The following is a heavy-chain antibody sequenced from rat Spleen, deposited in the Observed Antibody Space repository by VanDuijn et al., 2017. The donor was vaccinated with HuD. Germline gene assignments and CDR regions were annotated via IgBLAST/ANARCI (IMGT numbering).Heavy chain of an antibody. CDR1: GFTFSDYY. D-gene: IGHD1-11*01. J-gene: IGHJ1*01. CDR3: ARQRAGAYYWYVDF. Sequence: EVQLVESDGGLVQPGRSLKLSCAASGFTFSDYYMAWVRQAPTKGLEWVASISSGVGNAYYRDPVKGRFTISRDNAKSTLYLQMDSLRSEDTDTYYGARQRAGAYYWYVDFWGPGTMGTVSS. CDR2: ISSGVGNA. V-gene: IGHV5-25*01.